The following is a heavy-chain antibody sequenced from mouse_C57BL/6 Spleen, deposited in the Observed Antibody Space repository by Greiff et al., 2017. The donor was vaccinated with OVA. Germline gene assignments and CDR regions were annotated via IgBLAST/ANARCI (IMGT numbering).Heavy chain of an antibody. CDR3: ARFYDYDVAWFAY. Sequence: QVQLKESGAELVRPGASVKLSCKASGYTFTDYYINWVKQRPGQGLEWIARIYPGSGNTYYNEKFKGKATLTAEKSSSTAYMQLSSLTSEDSAVYFCARFYDYDVAWFAYWGQGTLVTVSA. CDR2: IYPGSGNT. V-gene: IGHV1-76*01. D-gene: IGHD2-4*01. J-gene: IGHJ3*01. CDR1: GYTFTDYY.